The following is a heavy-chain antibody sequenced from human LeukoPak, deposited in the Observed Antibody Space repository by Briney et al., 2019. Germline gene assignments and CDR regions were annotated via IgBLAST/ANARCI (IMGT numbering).Heavy chain of an antibody. CDR1: GGSISSYY. CDR2: IYYSGST. V-gene: IGHV4-59*08. D-gene: IGHD1-26*01. CDR3: ARLGSGSYRD. J-gene: IGHJ4*02. Sequence: SETLSLTCSVSGGSISSYYWSWIRQPPGKGLEWIGYIYYSGSTNYNPSLKSRVTISVDTSKNLFSLRLSSVTAADTAVYYCARLGSGSYRDWGQGTLVTVSS.